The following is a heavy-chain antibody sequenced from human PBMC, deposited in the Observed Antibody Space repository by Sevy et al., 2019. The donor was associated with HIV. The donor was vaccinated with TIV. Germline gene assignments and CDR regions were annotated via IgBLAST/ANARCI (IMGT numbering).Heavy chain of an antibody. CDR2: ISFGGSSK. D-gene: IGHD4-17*01. CDR3: AKDRWGSGDFRGYFDH. CDR1: GFTFSSYA. Sequence: GGSLRLSCAASGFTFSSYAMHWVRQAPGKGLEWVALISFGGSSKEYTDSLKGRFTISRDNSKNTLYLQMSSLRAEDSGVYYCAKDRWGSGDFRGYFDHWGQGTLVTVSS. J-gene: IGHJ4*02. V-gene: IGHV3-30*18.